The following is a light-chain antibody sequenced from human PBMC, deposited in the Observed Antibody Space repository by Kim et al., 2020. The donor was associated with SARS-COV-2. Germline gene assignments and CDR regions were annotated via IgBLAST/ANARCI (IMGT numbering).Light chain of an antibody. Sequence: QSVLTQPPSVSGAPGQRVTISGTGSSSNIGAGYDVHWYQQLPGTAPKLLIYGNSNRPSGVPDRFSGSKSGTSASLAITGLQAEDEADYYCQSYDSSLSVYVVFGGGTKLTVL. CDR1: SSNIGAGYD. CDR3: QSYDSSLSVYVV. J-gene: IGLJ2*01. V-gene: IGLV1-40*01. CDR2: GNS.